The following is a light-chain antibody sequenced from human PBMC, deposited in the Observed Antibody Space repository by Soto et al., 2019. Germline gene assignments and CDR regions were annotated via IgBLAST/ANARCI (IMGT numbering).Light chain of an antibody. CDR2: DAS. V-gene: IGKV3-11*01. CDR1: QSINTY. J-gene: IGKJ4*01. CDR3: QQRRDWPLA. Sequence: PGERATLSCTASQSINTYLAWFQQKPGQAPRLLIYDASNRATGIPARFSGSGSGTDFTLTINSLEPEDFAVYYCQQRRDWPLAFGEGTKLEIK.